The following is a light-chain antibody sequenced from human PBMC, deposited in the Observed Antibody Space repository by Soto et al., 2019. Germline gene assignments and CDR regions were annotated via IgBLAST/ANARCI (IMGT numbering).Light chain of an antibody. CDR1: SSDIGGYDY. V-gene: IGLV2-14*01. CDR2: EVR. Sequence: QSALTQPASVSGSRGQSITISCTGTSSDIGGYDYVSWYQQRPGKAPKLMIYEVRYRPSGVSNRFSGSKSGNTASLTISVLQAEDEADYYCCSYTRTSNHYFFGSGTKVTVL. CDR3: CSYTRTSNHYF. J-gene: IGLJ1*01.